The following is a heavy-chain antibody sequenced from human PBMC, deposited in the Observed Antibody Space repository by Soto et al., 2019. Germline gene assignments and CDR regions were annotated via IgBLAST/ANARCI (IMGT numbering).Heavy chain of an antibody. V-gene: IGHV3-23*01. CDR1: GFTFSSYS. CDR2: ISGSGGST. CDR3: AKKYSGSYYGFDY. D-gene: IGHD1-26*01. Sequence: PGGSLRLSCAASGFTFSSYSMNWVRQAPGKGLEWVSAISGSGGSTYYADSVKGRFTISRDNSKNTLYLQMNNLRAEDTAVYYCAKKYSGSYYGFDYWGQGTLVTVSS. J-gene: IGHJ4*02.